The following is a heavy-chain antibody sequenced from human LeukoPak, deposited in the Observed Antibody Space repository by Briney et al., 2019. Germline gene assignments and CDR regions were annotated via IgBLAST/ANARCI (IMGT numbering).Heavy chain of an antibody. CDR3: ARVDYYDRSGYFDY. J-gene: IGHJ4*02. D-gene: IGHD3-22*01. CDR2: IYPGDSDT. CDR1: GYRFSNYW. Sequence: GESLQISCEGSGYRFSNYWLGWVRQMPGKGLEWMGIIYPGDSDTRYSPSFQAQVTISADKSISTAYLQWSSLQASDTAMYYCARVDYYDRSGYFDYWGQGTQVTVSS. V-gene: IGHV5-51*01.